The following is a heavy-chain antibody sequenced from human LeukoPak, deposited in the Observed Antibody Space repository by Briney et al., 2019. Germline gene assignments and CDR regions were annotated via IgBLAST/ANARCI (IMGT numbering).Heavy chain of an antibody. CDR2: ISGYNGNT. D-gene: IGHD6-19*01. Sequence: ASVKVSCKASGYTFTNYGISWVRQAPGQGLEWMGWISGYNGNTNYAQKFQGRVTMTRNTSISTAYMELSSLRSEDTAVYYCARGLSSGDYWGQGTLVTVSS. V-gene: IGHV1-18*01. J-gene: IGHJ4*02. CDR1: GYTFTNYG. CDR3: ARGLSSGDY.